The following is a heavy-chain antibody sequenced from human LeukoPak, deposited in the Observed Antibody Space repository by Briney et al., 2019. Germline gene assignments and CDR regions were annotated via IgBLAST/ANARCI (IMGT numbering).Heavy chain of an antibody. CDR3: ARGGYSGYDTY. J-gene: IGHJ4*02. V-gene: IGHV1-69*06. CDR1: GGTFSSYA. CDR2: IIPIFGTA. Sequence: SVKVSCKASGGTFSSYAISWVRQAPGQGLEWMGGIIPIFGTANYAQKFQGRVTITADKSTSTAYMELSSLRSVDTAVYYCARGGYSGYDTYWGQGTLVTVSS. D-gene: IGHD5-12*01.